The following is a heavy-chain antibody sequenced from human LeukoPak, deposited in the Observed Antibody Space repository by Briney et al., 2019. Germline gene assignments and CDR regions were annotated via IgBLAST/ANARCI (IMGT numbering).Heavy chain of an antibody. V-gene: IGHV3-11*01. CDR3: ARDYDFWSGYYTITYYYYGMDV. D-gene: IGHD3-3*01. Sequence: PGGSLRLSCAASGVTFRDYYMSWIRQAPGKGLEWVSYISSSGSTIYYADSVKGRFTISRDNAKNSLYLQMNSLRAEDTAVYYCARDYDFWSGYYTITYYYYGMDVWGQGTTVTVSS. J-gene: IGHJ6*02. CDR2: ISSSGSTI. CDR1: GVTFRDYY.